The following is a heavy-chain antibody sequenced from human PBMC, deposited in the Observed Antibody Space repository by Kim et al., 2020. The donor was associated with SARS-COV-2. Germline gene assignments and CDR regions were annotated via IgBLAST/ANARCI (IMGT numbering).Heavy chain of an antibody. J-gene: IGHJ6*02. Sequence: GGSLRLSCAASGFTFSGSAMHWVRQASGKGLEWVGRIRSKANSYATAYAASVKGRFTISRDDSKNTAYLQMNSLKTEDTAVYYCTSAHSSSWYSDYYGMDVWGQGTTGTVSS. D-gene: IGHD6-13*01. CDR2: IRSKANSYAT. CDR3: TSAHSSSWYSDYYGMDV. V-gene: IGHV3-73*01. CDR1: GFTFSGSA.